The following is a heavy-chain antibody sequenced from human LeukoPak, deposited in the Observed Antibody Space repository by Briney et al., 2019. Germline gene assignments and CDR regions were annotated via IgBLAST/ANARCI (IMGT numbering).Heavy chain of an antibody. CDR1: GFTFSSYW. D-gene: IGHD3-10*01. V-gene: IGHV3-7*01. J-gene: IGHJ6*03. CDR3: TRIGGHTGRGFTMIRGIIIKSHYMDV. CDR2: IRQDRSEK. Sequence: GGSLRLSCAAFGFTFSSYWMSWVRQAPGKGLEWVAKIRQDRSEKDYVDSVKGRFTISRDNAKNSLYLQMNSLRTDDTAVYYCTRIGGHTGRGFTMIRGIIIKSHYMDVWGKGTTVTVSS.